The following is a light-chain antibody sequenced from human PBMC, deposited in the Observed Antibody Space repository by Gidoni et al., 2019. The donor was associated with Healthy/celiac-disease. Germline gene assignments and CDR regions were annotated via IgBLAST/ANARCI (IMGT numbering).Light chain of an antibody. CDR3: KHSWT. CDR1: QSISSW. J-gene: IGKJ1*01. V-gene: IGKV1-5*03. Sequence: DIQMTQSPSTLSASVGDRVTITCRASQSISSWLAWYQQKPGKAPKRLIYKASSLESGVPSRFSGSGSGTEFTLTISSLQTDDFATYYCKHSWTFGQGTKVEIK. CDR2: KAS.